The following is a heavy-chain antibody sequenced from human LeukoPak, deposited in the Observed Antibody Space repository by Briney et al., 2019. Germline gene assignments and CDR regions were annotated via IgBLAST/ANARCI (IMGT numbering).Heavy chain of an antibody. CDR3: AKDIYPDTAVAGD. CDR2: ISWNSGSI. J-gene: IGHJ4*02. CDR1: GFTFDDYA. V-gene: IGHV3-9*03. Sequence: GRSLRLSCAASGFTFDDYAMHWVRQAPGKGLEWVSGISWNSGSIGYADSVKGRFTISRDDAKNSLYLQMNSLRAEDMALYYCAKDIYPDTAVAGDWGQGTLATVSS. D-gene: IGHD6-19*01.